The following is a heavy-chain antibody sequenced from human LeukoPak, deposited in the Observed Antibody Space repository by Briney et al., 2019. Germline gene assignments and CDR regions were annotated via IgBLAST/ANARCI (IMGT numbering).Heavy chain of an antibody. J-gene: IGHJ5*02. CDR1: GYTFTSYG. V-gene: IGHV1-18*01. CDR3: ARVSDIVVVPAAGNWFDP. D-gene: IGHD2-2*01. CDR2: INAYNGNT. Sequence: ASVKVSCKASGYTFTSYGTSWVRQAPGQGLEWMGWINAYNGNTNYAQKLQGRVTMTTDTSTSTAYMELRSLRSDDTAVYYCARVSDIVVVPAAGNWFDPWGQETLVTVSS.